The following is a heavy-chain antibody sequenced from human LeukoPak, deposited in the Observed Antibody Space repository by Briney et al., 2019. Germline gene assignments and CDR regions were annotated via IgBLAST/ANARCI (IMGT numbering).Heavy chain of an antibody. D-gene: IGHD1-26*01. CDR2: IYPTGST. J-gene: IGHJ4*02. CDR1: GGPITEYY. V-gene: IGHV4-59*01. CDR3: ARDRGITGYYYLDS. Sequence: TSETLSLTCSVSGGPITEYYWSWLRQPPGKGLEWIGYIYPTGSTNYSPSLKSRVTMSVDASRNQFSLKLVCVTAADTAGYYCARDRGITGYYYLDSWGQGILVTVSS.